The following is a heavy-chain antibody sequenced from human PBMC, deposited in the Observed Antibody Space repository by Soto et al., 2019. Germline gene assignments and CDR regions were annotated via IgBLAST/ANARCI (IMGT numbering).Heavy chain of an antibody. CDR1: GFTFDDYA. V-gene: IGHV3-9*01. J-gene: IGHJ4*02. CDR2: LSWNSGRI. Sequence: EVQLVESGGGLVQPGRSLRLSCAASGFTFDDYAMHWVRQAPGKGLEWVSGLSWNSGRIGYADSVKGRFTISRDNAKNSLYLEMNSLRDEDTAVYYCARKGVAFDYWGQGALVTVSS. CDR3: ARKGVAFDY. D-gene: IGHD3-3*01.